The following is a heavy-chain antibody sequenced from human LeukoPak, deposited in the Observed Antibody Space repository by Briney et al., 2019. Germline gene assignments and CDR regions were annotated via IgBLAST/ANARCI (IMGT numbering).Heavy chain of an antibody. CDR2: INPNSGGT. Sequence: GASVKVSCKASGYTFTGYYMHWVRQAPGQGLEWMGWINPNSGGTNYAQKFQGRVTMTRDTSISTAYMELSRLRSDDTAVYYCARVVRHYDILTGYLGSWGQGTLVTVSS. CDR1: GYTFTGYY. J-gene: IGHJ5*02. V-gene: IGHV1-2*02. D-gene: IGHD3-9*01. CDR3: ARVVRHYDILTGYLGS.